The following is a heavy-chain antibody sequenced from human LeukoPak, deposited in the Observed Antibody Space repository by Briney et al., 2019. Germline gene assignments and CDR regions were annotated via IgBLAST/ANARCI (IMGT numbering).Heavy chain of an antibody. Sequence: SVKISCKASGGIFSSYAISWVRQAPGQGLEWMGGIIPLFAISNYAQKFQGRVTITADESTSTAYMELSSLRSEDTAVYYCARAPEGILTGDDTFTNWFDPWGQGTLVTVSS. J-gene: IGHJ5*02. V-gene: IGHV1-69*13. D-gene: IGHD3-9*01. CDR3: ARAPEGILTGDDTFTNWFDP. CDR1: GGIFSSYA. CDR2: IIPLFAIS.